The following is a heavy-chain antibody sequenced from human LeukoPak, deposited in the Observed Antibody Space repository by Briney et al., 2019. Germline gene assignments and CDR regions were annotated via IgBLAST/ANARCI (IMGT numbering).Heavy chain of an antibody. J-gene: IGHJ4*02. D-gene: IGHD6-19*01. CDR3: ARQYSSGSIDY. Sequence: ASVKVSCKASGGTFSSYAINWVRQATGQGLEWMGWMNPNSGNTGYAQKFQGRVTMTRNTSISTAYMELSSLRSEDTAVYYCARQYSSGSIDYWGQGTLVTVSS. CDR2: MNPNSGNT. CDR1: GGTFSSYA. V-gene: IGHV1-8*02.